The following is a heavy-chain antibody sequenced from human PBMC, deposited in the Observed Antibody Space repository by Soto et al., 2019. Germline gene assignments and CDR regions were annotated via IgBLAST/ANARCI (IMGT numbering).Heavy chain of an antibody. J-gene: IGHJ6*02. Sequence: QVQLVQSGAEVKKPGSSVKVSCKASGGTFSSYAISWVRQAPGQGLEWMGGIIPIFGTANYAQKFQGRVTITADESTSTAYMELSSLRAEDTAVYYCATRGYSYGYSLYYYYYGMDVWVQGTTVTVSS. CDR2: IIPIFGTA. CDR1: GGTFSSYA. CDR3: ATRGYSYGYSLYYYYYGMDV. D-gene: IGHD5-18*01. V-gene: IGHV1-69*01.